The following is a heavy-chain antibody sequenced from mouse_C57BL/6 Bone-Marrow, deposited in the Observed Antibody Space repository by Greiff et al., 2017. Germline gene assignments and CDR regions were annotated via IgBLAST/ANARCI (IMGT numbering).Heavy chain of an antibody. V-gene: IGHV5-17*01. CDR2: ISSGSSTI. Sequence: EVHLVESGGGLVKPGGSLKLSCAASGFTFSDYGMHWVRQAPEKGLEWVAYISSGSSTIYYADTVKGRFTISRDNAKNTLFLQMTSLRSEDTAMYYCARRMGSIYYYAMDYWGQGTSVTVSS. CDR3: ARRMGSIYYYAMDY. D-gene: IGHD1-1*02. CDR1: GFTFSDYG. J-gene: IGHJ4*01.